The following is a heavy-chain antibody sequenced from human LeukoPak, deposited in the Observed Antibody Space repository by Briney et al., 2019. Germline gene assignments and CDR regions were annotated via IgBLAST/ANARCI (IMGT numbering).Heavy chain of an antibody. D-gene: IGHD6-19*01. J-gene: IGHJ3*02. CDR2: IYYSGST. V-gene: IGHV4-59*01. CDR1: GGSISSYY. CDR3: AREQAIAVAGRDAFDI. Sequence: PSETLSLTCTVSGGSISSYYWSWIRQPPGKGLEWIGYIYYSGSTNYNPSLKSRVTISVDTSKNQFSLKLSSVAAADTAVYYCAREQAIAVAGRDAFDIWGQGTMVTVSS.